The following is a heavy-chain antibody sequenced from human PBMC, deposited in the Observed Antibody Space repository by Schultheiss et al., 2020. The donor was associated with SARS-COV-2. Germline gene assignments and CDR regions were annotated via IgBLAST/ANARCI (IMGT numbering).Heavy chain of an antibody. CDR1: GGSFSGYY. V-gene: IGHV4-34*01. D-gene: IGHD3-3*01. Sequence: SQTLSLTCAVYGGSFSGYYWSWIRQPPGKGLEWIGEINHSGSTNYNPSLKSRVTISVDTSKNQFSLKLSSVTAADTAVYYCARAKNYDFWSGYSLGDAFDIWGQGTMVTVSS. J-gene: IGHJ3*02. CDR3: ARAKNYDFWSGYSLGDAFDI. CDR2: INHSGST.